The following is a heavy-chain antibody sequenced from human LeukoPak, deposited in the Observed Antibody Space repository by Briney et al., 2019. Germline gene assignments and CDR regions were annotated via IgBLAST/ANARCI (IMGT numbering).Heavy chain of an antibody. D-gene: IGHD3-22*01. Sequence: ASVKVSCKASGYTFTGYYMHWVRQAPGQGLEWMGWINPNSGGTNYAQKFQGRVTMTRDTSISTAYMELSRLRSDDTAVYYCATRRTSGYYHPLDYWGQGTLVTVSS. CDR2: INPNSGGT. V-gene: IGHV1-2*02. J-gene: IGHJ4*02. CDR1: GYTFTGYY. CDR3: ATRRTSGYYHPLDY.